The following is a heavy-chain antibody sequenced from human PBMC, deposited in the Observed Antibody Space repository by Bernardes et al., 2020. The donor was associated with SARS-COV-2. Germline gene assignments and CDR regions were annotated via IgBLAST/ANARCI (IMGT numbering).Heavy chain of an antibody. V-gene: IGHV3-74*01. CDR2: INSDGSST. J-gene: IGHJ4*02. D-gene: IGHD2-21*01. CDR1: GFTFSSYW. Sequence: GGSLRLSCAASGFTFSSYWMHWVRQAPGKGLVWVSRINSDGSSTSYADSVKGRFTISRDNAKNTLYLQMNSLRAEDTAVYYCARAPTIVGGNLDYWGQGTLVTVSS. CDR3: ARAPTIVGGNLDY.